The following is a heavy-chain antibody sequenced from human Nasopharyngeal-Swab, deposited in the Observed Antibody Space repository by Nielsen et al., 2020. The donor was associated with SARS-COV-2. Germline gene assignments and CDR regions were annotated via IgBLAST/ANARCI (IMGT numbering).Heavy chain of an antibody. CDR3: ARTDIVVVPAATTPRKDGMDV. D-gene: IGHD2-2*01. CDR1: GGSFSGYY. CDR2: INHSGST. V-gene: IGHV4-34*01. Sequence: SETLSLTCTVSGGSFSGYYWSWIRQPPGKWLEWVGEINHSGSTNYNPSLKSRVTISVATSKNQFSLKLSAVTAADTAVYYCARTDIVVVPAATTPRKDGMDVWGQGTTVTVSS. J-gene: IGHJ6*02.